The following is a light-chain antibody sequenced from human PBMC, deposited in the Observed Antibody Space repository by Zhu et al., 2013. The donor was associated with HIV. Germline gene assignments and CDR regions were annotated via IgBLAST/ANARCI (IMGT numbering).Light chain of an antibody. J-gene: IGKJ2*01. CDR3: LEYSDYPYI. CDR2: AAS. Sequence: DAQMTQSPSSVSASVGDRVTITCRASRDISIFLAWFQQKPGKAPQSLISAASSLQTGVPSRFSGSGSGTDFTLTISGLQAEDFATYYCLEYSDYPYIFGQGTKLEL. V-gene: IGKV1-16*01. CDR1: RDISIF.